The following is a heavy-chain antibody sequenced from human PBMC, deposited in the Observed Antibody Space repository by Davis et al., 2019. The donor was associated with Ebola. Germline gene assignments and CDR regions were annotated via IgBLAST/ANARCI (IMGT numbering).Heavy chain of an antibody. CDR2: IRYDGNNK. D-gene: IGHD6-19*01. V-gene: IGHV3-33*01. CDR3: ARTIGSGWYHY. Sequence: PGGSLRLSCAASGFTFSSYYMHWVRQAPGKGLEWVAIIRYDGNNKNYADSLKGRFTISRDNSKNTLYLQMNSLRAEDTAVYYCARTIGSGWYHYWGQGTLVTVSS. CDR1: GFTFSSYY. J-gene: IGHJ4*02.